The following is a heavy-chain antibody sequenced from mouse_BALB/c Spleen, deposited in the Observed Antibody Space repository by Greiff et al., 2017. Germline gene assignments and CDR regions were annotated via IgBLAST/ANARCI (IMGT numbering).Heavy chain of an antibody. CDR3: ARPLYGYDVGYAMDY. V-gene: IGHV1-14*01. J-gene: IGHJ4*01. CDR1: GYTFTSYV. CDR2: INPYNDGT. Sequence: EVQLKESGPELVKPGASVKMSCKASGYTFTSYVMHWVKQKPGQGLEWIGYINPYNDGTKYNEKFKGKATLTSDKSSSTAYMELSSLTSEDSAVYYCARPLYGYDVGYAMDYWGQGTSVTVSS. D-gene: IGHD2-2*01.